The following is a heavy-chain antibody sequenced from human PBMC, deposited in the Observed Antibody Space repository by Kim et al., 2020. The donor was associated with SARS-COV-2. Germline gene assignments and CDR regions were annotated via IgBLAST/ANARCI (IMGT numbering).Heavy chain of an antibody. J-gene: IGHJ3*02. D-gene: IGHD2-2*01. CDR3: AREKGRWGVTPAYAFDI. V-gene: IGHV1-69*13. CDR1: GGTFSSYA. CDR2: IIPIFGTA. Sequence: SVKVSCKASGGTFSSYAISWVRQAPGQGLEWMGGIIPIFGTANYAQKFQGRVTITADESTSTAYMELSSLRSEDTAVYYCAREKGRWGVTPAYAFDIWGQGTMVTVSS.